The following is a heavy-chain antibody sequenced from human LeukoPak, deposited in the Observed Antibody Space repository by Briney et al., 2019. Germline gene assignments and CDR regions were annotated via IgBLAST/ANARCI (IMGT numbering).Heavy chain of an antibody. Sequence: ASVKVSCKASGYTFTSYAMHWVRQAPGQRLEWMGWINAGNGNTKYSQKFQGRVTITRDTSASTAYMELSSLRSEDTAVYYCARARIQLWLRVYGMDVWGQGTTVTVSS. CDR3: ARARIQLWLRVYGMDV. D-gene: IGHD5-18*01. J-gene: IGHJ6*02. V-gene: IGHV1-3*01. CDR2: INAGNGNT. CDR1: GYTFTSYA.